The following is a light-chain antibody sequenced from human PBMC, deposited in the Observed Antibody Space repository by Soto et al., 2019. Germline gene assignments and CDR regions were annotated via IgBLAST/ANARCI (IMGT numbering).Light chain of an antibody. V-gene: IGKV1-5*03. Sequence: DIQMTQSPSTLSASVGDRVTITCRASQNINTWLAWYQQKPGKGPTLLIYRASRLESGVPSRFSGSGSGTELALTISSLQPADFATYYCQQYETYSRTFGQGTKVDIK. CDR1: QNINTW. J-gene: IGKJ1*01. CDR3: QQYETYSRT. CDR2: RAS.